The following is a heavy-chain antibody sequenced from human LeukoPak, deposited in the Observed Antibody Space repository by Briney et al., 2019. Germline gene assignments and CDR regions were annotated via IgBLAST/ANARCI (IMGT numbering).Heavy chain of an antibody. CDR2: IISSSSTI. D-gene: IGHD4-17*01. CDR1: GFTFSSYS. J-gene: IGHJ4*02. V-gene: IGHV3-48*01. CDR3: AAYGDYHY. Sequence: GGSLRLSCAASGFTFSSYSMNWVRQAPGKGPEWVSYIISSSSTISYADSVKGRFTISRDNAKNSLFLQMNSLRAEDTAVYYCAAYGDYHYWGQGTLVTVSS.